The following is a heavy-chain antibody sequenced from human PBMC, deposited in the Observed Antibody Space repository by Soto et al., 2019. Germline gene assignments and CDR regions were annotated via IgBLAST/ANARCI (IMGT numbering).Heavy chain of an antibody. D-gene: IGHD2-2*01. CDR1: GGSFSGYY. J-gene: IGHJ6*02. CDR3: ARGQRGYYCSSTSCYDYGMDV. V-gene: IGHV4-34*01. Sequence: TLSLTCAVYGGSFSGYYWSWIRQPPGKGLEWIGEINHSGSTNYNPSLKSRVTISVDTSKNQFSLKLSSVTAADTAVYYCARGQRGYYCSSTSCYDYGMDVWGQGTTVTVSS. CDR2: INHSGST.